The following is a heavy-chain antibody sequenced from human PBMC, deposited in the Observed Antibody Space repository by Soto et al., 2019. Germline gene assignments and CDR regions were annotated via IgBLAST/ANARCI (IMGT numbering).Heavy chain of an antibody. CDR2: IKQDGSGK. V-gene: IGHV3-7*01. D-gene: IGHD2-15*01. Sequence: QLVESGGGLVQPGGSLRLSCAASGFTLSTHWMIWVRQAPGKGLEWVGNIKQDGSGKYYVDSVKGQFTISRDNANNSLSVQINRLRVESTAADFSAGARDLFCSFATCAAALDVWGKGTTVTVSS. CDR3: AGARDLFCSFATCAAALDV. CDR1: GFTLSTHW. J-gene: IGHJ6*04.